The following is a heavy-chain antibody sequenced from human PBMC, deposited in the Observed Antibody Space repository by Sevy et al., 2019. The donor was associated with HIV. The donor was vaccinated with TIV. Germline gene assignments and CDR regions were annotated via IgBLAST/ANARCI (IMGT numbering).Heavy chain of an antibody. D-gene: IGHD4-17*01. V-gene: IGHV4-39*01. Sequence: SETLSLTCTVSGGSISSSNYYWGWIRQPPGKGLEWIGSIYYSGTTYYNPSLKSRVTISVDTSKNQFSLKLSSVTAADTAVYYCARLGGMTTVAGDYYYGMDVWGQGTTVTVSS. CDR3: ARLGGMTTVAGDYYYGMDV. CDR1: GGSISSSNYY. J-gene: IGHJ6*02. CDR2: IYYSGTT.